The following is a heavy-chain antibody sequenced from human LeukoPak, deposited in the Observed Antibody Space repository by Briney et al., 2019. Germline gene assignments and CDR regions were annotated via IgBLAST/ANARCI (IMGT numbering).Heavy chain of an antibody. Sequence: SVKVSCKASGGTFSSYAISWVRQAPGQGLEWMGGIIPIFGTANYAQKFQGRVTITADESTSTAYMELSSLRSEDTAVYYCARVWSIDGYFDYWGQGTLVTVSS. CDR2: IIPIFGTA. D-gene: IGHD6-6*01. V-gene: IGHV1-69*01. CDR1: GGTFSSYA. J-gene: IGHJ4*02. CDR3: ARVWSIDGYFDY.